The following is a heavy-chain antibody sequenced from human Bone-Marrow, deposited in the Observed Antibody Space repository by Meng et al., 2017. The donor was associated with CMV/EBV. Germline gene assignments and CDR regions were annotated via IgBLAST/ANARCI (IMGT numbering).Heavy chain of an antibody. Sequence: LSLTCGVYGGSFRGYYWSWIRQPRGKGLEWIGEINHSGSTNYNPSLKSRVTISVDTSKNQFSLKLSSVTAADTAVYYCARGRKVWFDPWGQGTLVTVSS. CDR2: INHSGST. CDR3: ARGRKVWFDP. V-gene: IGHV4-34*01. J-gene: IGHJ5*02. CDR1: GGSFRGYY.